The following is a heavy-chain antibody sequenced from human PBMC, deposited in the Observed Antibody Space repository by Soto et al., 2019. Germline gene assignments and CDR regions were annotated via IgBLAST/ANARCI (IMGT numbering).Heavy chain of an antibody. CDR2: IYHSGST. D-gene: IGHD1-1*01. CDR1: SGSISSSNW. Sequence: SETLSLTCAVSSGSISSSNWWSWVRQPPGKGLEWIGEIYHSGSTNYNPSLKSRVTISVDKSKNQFSLKLSSVTAADTAVYYCARDFLWGLGRLERRRTPYFDYWGQGTLVTVSS. CDR3: ARDFLWGLGRLERRRTPYFDY. J-gene: IGHJ4*02. V-gene: IGHV4-4*02.